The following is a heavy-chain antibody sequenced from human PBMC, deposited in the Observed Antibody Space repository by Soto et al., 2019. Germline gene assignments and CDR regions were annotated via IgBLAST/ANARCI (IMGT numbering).Heavy chain of an antibody. V-gene: IGHV2-26*03. CDR3: ARMNADTYPLYYPMDV. CDR1: GFSLSNGRMG. CDR2: IFSDAER. D-gene: IGHD1-1*01. J-gene: IGHJ6*02. Sequence: QVTLKESGPVLVKSTETLTLTCTISGFSLSNGRMGVSWIRQSPGKALEWLAHIFSDAERSYSTSMQSRLTLSTDTTGTQAGPSSTNMGPVNTGTYYWARMNADTYPLYYPMDVWGQGTTVTVSS.